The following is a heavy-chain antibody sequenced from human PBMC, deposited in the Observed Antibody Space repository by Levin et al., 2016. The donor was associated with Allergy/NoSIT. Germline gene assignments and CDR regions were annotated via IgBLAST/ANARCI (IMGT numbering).Heavy chain of an antibody. V-gene: IGHV3-23*01. D-gene: IGHD2-8*02. CDR3: ARACTASGYCSIDY. J-gene: IGHJ4*02. CDR1: GFTFSNYA. CDR2: ISGSGINT. Sequence: GGSLRLSCAVSGFTFSNYAMNWVRQAPGRGLEWVSAISGSGINTYYADSVKGRFTISRDNPMNTLYLQMNSLRAEDTAVYYCARACTASGYCSIDYWGQGTLVTVSS.